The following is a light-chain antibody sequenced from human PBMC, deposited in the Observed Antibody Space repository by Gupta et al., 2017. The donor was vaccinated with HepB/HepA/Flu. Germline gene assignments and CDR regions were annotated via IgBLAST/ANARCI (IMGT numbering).Light chain of an antibody. J-gene: IGLJ1*01. Sequence: QSALTQPASVSGSPGQSITISSTRSNNDVGGHNFVSWYQQHPGEAPKLIIYDVSNRPSGISSRFSASKSDNTASLTISGLQAEDEAEYYCSSFTSITTLYVFGTGTKVSVL. CDR3: SSFTSITTLYV. V-gene: IGLV2-14*01. CDR2: DVS. CDR1: NNDVGGHNF.